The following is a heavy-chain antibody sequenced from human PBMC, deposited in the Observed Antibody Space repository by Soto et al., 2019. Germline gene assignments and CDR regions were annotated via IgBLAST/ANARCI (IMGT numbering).Heavy chain of an antibody. CDR2: IFPGNSET. CDR1: GYGFSDYW. D-gene: IGHD2-21*02. Sequence: EVQLVQSGAEVKEPGESLKISCKGSGYGFSDYWIGWVRQMPGKGLEWMGIIFPGNSETTYSPSFQGHVTISADKSTNTAYLQWSSLRASDTAIYYCARRGAGPSAYCGSDCYSFDCWGRGTLVTVSS. CDR3: ARRGAGPSAYCGSDCYSFDC. V-gene: IGHV5-51*01. J-gene: IGHJ4*02.